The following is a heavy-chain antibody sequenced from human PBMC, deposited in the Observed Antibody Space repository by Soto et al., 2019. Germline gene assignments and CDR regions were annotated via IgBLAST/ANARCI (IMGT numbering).Heavy chain of an antibody. CDR3: ARQADYNILTGYFYYFDY. CDR1: GYSLTYSS. V-gene: IGHV5-51*01. Sequence: PXESLKISYKSSGYSLTYSSTGFFRRFPGKGLEWMGIIYPGDSDARYSPSFQGQVTISVDTSINTAFLRWNSLTASDTAMYYCARQADYNILTGYFYYFDYWGQGSLVTVSS. J-gene: IGHJ4*02. CDR2: IYPGDSDA. D-gene: IGHD3-9*01.